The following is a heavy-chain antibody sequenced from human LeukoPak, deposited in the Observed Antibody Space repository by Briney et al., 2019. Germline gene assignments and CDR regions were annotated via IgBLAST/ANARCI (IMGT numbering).Heavy chain of an antibody. CDR3: ATAPILRGEGGEHYKYGMDV. CDR1: VGSINSGNW. CDR2: IYHNGTP. V-gene: IGHV4-4*02. Sequence: RSSETLSLTCAVSVGSINSGNWWSWVRQSPGKGLEWIGEIYHNGTPNYNPSLKSRVTISADTFKNHFSLKMTSVTAADTAVYYCATAPILRGEGGEHYKYGMDVWGQGTTVIVSS. D-gene: IGHD2-2*02. J-gene: IGHJ6*02.